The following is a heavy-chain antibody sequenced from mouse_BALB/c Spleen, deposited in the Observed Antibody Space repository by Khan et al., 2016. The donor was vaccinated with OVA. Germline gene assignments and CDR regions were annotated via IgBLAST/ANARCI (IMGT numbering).Heavy chain of an antibody. CDR3: ARRAPDDAMDY. CDR2: IYPATGST. J-gene: IGHJ4*01. Sequence: QVQLKESGAEVVRPGASVKLSCKTSGYIFTSFWIQWVKQRSGQGLEWIARIYPATGSTYYNEKFKGKATLTADKSSNTVYMQLSSLKSEDSAVYFWARRAPDDAMDYWGQGTSVTVSS. CDR1: GYIFTSFW. D-gene: IGHD3-3*01. V-gene: IGHV1S132*01.